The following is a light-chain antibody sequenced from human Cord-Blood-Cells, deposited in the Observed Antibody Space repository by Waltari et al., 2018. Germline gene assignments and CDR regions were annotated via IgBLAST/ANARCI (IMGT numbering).Light chain of an antibody. V-gene: IGLV2-14*01. CDR2: EVS. CDR3: SSYTSSSTLV. J-gene: IGLJ1*01. Sequence: QAAPTPASLVVGFPGQADNIFRTGTSREVGGYNFFPWYQQHPGKAPKLMIYEVSNRPSGVSNRFSGSKSGNTASLTISGLQAEDEADYYCSSYTSSSTLVFGTGTKVTVL. CDR1: SREVGGYNF.